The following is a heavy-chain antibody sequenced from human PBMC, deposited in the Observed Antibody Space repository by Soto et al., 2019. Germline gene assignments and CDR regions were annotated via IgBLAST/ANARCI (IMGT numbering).Heavy chain of an antibody. V-gene: IGHV3-23*01. Sequence: EVQLLESGGGLVQPGGSLRLSCAASGFPFSTSAMNWVRQAPGEGLEWVSIISASSDAAYYAESVKGRFASSRDNSKNTLYLQMNSLRAEDTAVYYCEKYSGSYPVYNGLSLWGQGTTVTVS. CDR3: EKYSGSYPVYNGLSL. D-gene: IGHD1-26*01. CDR2: ISASSDAA. J-gene: IGHJ6*02. CDR1: GFPFSTSA.